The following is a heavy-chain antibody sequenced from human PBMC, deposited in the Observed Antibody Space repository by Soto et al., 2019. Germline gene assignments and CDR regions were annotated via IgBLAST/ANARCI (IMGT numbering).Heavy chain of an antibody. CDR3: AKYGSNCWSHFDD. Sequence: VGSLRLSCEASGFTFSDSAMSWVRQAPGKGLEWVSGISGSGGRTDYADSVKGRFIISRDNSKNTLYLQMNSLRAEDTAVYYCAKYGSNCWSHFDDWGQGTLVTVSS. CDR1: GFTFSDSA. CDR2: ISGSGGRT. D-gene: IGHD6-13*01. V-gene: IGHV3-23*01. J-gene: IGHJ4*02.